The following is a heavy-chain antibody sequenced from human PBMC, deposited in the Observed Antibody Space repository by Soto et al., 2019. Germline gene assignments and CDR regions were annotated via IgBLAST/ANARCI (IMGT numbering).Heavy chain of an antibody. CDR3: ARGSPFGS. V-gene: IGHV4-30-2*01. D-gene: IGHD6-6*01. CDR1: GGSISSGGYS. Sequence: QLQLQESGSGLVKPSQTLSLTCAVSGGSISSGGYSWSLIRQPPGKGLEWLGYIYHSVSTYYTPTLESRVTVSVDRSKTQFSLKLSSATAADTAVYYCARGSPFGSWGQGTLVTVSS. CDR2: IYHSVST. J-gene: IGHJ4*02.